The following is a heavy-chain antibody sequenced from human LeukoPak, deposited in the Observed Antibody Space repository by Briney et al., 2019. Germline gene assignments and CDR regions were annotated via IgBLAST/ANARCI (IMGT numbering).Heavy chain of an antibody. J-gene: IGHJ4*02. CDR2: IDWDDDK. D-gene: IGHD2-21*01. CDR3: ARIASWDCGGESPDY. Sequence: TLSLTCAVSGYSISSGYYWGWIRQPPGKALEWLGRIDWDDDKHYNTSLKTRLTISKDTSKNQVVLTMTNMDPVDTATYYCARIASWDCGGESPDYWGQGTLVTVSS. V-gene: IGHV2-70*11. CDR1: GYSISSGYYW.